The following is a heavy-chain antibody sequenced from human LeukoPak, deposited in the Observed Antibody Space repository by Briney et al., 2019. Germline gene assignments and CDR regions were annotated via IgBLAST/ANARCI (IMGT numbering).Heavy chain of an antibody. CDR1: GSTLSDLS. D-gene: IGHD4/OR15-4a*01. V-gene: IGHV1-24*01. CDR2: SDPEDGET. CDR3: VTDRARLFWYFDL. J-gene: IGHJ2*01. Sequence: GAPVKVSCKVSGSTLSDLSTHWVRQAPGKGLEYVGGSDPEDGETFHAQNFQGRLTMTEDTSIDTAYMELTRLRSEDTAVYYCVTDRARLFWYFDLWGRGTLVTVSS.